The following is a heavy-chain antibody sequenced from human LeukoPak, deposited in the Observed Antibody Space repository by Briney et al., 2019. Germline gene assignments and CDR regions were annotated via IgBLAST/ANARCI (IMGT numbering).Heavy chain of an antibody. J-gene: IGHJ5*02. CDR2: ISSSSSYI. D-gene: IGHD4/OR15-4a*01. CDR3: VRIPNSANFPNWFDP. CDR1: GFTFSSSE. V-gene: IGHV3-21*01. Sequence: GGSLRLSCAASGFTFSSSEMNWVRQAPGKGLEWVSSISSSSSYIYYADSVKGRFTISRDNAKNSLYLQMNSLRAEDTALYYCVRIPNSANFPNWFDPWGQGTLVTVSS.